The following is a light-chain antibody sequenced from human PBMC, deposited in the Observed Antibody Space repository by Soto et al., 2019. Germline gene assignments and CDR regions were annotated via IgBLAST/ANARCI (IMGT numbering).Light chain of an antibody. V-gene: IGKV3-20*01. CDR3: QQYGSSRWT. Sequence: LTQSQIKLTLSPAARSTPLCDTRQSVSSSYLAWYQQKPGQAPRLLIYGASSRATGVPDRFSGSGSGTDFTLTISRLEPEDFAVYYCQQYGSSRWTFGQGTKVDI. CDR2: GAS. J-gene: IGKJ1*01. CDR1: QSVSSSY.